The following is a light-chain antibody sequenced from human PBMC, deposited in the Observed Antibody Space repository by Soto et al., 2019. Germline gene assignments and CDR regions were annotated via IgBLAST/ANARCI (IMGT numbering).Light chain of an antibody. CDR1: QTISVS. Sequence: IQMTQSPSTLSASVGDTVTITCRASQTISVSLAWYQQKPGKAPNLLIYDASTLQGGVPSRFSGSGSGTEFTLTVTSLQPEDCATYYCQQYDSFSVTFGQGTKVDIK. CDR3: QQYDSFSVT. J-gene: IGKJ1*01. CDR2: DAS. V-gene: IGKV1-5*01.